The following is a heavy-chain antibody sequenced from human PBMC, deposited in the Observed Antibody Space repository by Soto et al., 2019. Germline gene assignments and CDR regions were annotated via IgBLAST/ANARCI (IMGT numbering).Heavy chain of an antibody. Sequence: QVQLQESGPGLVKPSQTLSLTCTVSGGSISSGGYYWSWIRQHPGKGLEWIGYIYYSGSTYYNPSLNSRVTISVDTSKNQFSLKLSSVTAADTAVYYCARVCGGDCRHGMDVWGQGTTVTVSS. CDR1: GGSISSGGYY. D-gene: IGHD2-21*02. J-gene: IGHJ6*02. CDR3: ARVCGGDCRHGMDV. CDR2: IYYSGST. V-gene: IGHV4-31*03.